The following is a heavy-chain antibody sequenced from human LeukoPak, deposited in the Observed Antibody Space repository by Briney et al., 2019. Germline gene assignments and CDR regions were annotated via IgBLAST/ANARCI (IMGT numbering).Heavy chain of an antibody. CDR3: AKDADSGFSYSYNMDS. CDR2: INPNSGVT. J-gene: IGHJ4*02. D-gene: IGHD5-18*01. CDR1: GYTVTGYY. Sequence: GASVKVSCKASGYTVTGYYLHWVRQAPGQGLEWMGWINPNSGVTNYAQKFQGRVTMTRDTSINTAYMELHSLTSDDTAMYYCAKDADSGFSYSYNMDSWGQGTLVTVSS. V-gene: IGHV1-2*02.